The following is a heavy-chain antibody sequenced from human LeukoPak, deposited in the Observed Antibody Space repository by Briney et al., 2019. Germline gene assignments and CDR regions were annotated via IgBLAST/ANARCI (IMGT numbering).Heavy chain of an antibody. V-gene: IGHV3-33*01. CDR3: AREADCSGGNCYRGAFDI. J-gene: IGHJ3*02. CDR2: IWYDGSND. Sequence: SGGSLRLSCEASGFTFTNYAMHWVRQAPGKGLEWVAVIWYDGSNDYYANSVKGRFTNSRDNSKNTLYLQMNSLRAEDTAIYYCAREADCSGGNCYRGAFDIWGQGTMITVSS. D-gene: IGHD2-15*01. CDR1: GFTFTNYA.